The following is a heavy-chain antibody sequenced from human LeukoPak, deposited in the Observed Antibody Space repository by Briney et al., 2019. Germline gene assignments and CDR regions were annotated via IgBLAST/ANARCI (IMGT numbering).Heavy chain of an antibody. Sequence: PGGSLRLSCAASGFTFSSYEMNWVRQAPGKGLGWVSHISSSGSTIYYTDSVKGRSTISRDNSKNLLYLQMNSLRAEDTAIYYCARTVARIGYWGQGTLVTVSS. CDR2: ISSSGSTI. J-gene: IGHJ4*02. V-gene: IGHV3-48*03. D-gene: IGHD4-23*01. CDR1: GFTFSSYE. CDR3: ARTVARIGY.